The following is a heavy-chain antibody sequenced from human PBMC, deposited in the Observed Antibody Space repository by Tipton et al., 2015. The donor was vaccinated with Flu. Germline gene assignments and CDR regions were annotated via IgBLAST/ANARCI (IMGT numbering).Heavy chain of an antibody. CDR3: ARHGGSGGSYVDY. D-gene: IGHD2-15*01. V-gene: IGHV4-59*08. CDR1: GGSISSYY. Sequence: LRLSCTVSGGSISSYYWSWIRQPPGEGLEWIGYIYYSGSTNYNPSLKSRVTISVDTSKNQFSLKLSSVTAADTAVYYCARHGGSGGSYVDYWGQGTLVTVSS. J-gene: IGHJ4*02. CDR2: IYYSGST.